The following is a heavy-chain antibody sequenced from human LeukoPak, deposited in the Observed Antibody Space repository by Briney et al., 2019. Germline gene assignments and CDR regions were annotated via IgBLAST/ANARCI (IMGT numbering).Heavy chain of an antibody. V-gene: IGHV3-7*05. J-gene: IGHJ4*02. Sequence: GGSLRLSCAASGFTFSGSWMTWVRQAPGKGLEWVGHIKEDGSDKYYVDSVTGRFTISRDNTKNSLYLQMSSLRAEDTAVYYCATWNSDWEFAYWGQGTLVSVSS. CDR3: ATWNSDWEFAY. CDR1: GFTFSGSW. D-gene: IGHD1/OR15-1a*01. CDR2: IKEDGSDK.